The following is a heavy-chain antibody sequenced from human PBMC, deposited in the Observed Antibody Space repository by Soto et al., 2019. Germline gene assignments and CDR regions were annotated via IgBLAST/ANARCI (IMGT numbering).Heavy chain of an antibody. Sequence: QVQLVQSGAEVKQPGASVKVSCTASGYSFTAYYLHWVRQAPGQGLEWMGWINPNTGGTTYALKFRGEVNMTRDTYISTAYMELKNLKSDDTAVFYCARDPSPADPRTDAFDIWGQGTLVTVSS. V-gene: IGHV1-2*02. CDR2: INPNTGGT. CDR1: GYSFTAYY. J-gene: IGHJ3*02. CDR3: ARDPSPADPRTDAFDI. D-gene: IGHD6-25*01.